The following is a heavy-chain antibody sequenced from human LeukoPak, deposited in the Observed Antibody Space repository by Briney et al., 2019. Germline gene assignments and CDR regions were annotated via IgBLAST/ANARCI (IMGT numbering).Heavy chain of an antibody. CDR2: IYYSGST. D-gene: IGHD2-2*01. CDR3: ARVGCSSTSCYVWEDYYGMDV. CDR1: GGSISSYY. V-gene: IGHV4-59*12. Sequence: SETLSLTCTVSGGSISSYYWSWIRQPPGKGLEWIGYIYYSGSTNYNPSLKSRVTISVDTSKNQFSLKLSSVTAADTAVYYCARVGCSSTSCYVWEDYYGMDVWGQGTTVTVSS. J-gene: IGHJ6*02.